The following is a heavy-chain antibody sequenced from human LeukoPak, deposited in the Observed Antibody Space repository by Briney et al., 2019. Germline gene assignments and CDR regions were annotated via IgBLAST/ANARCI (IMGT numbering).Heavy chain of an antibody. CDR1: GGSISSYH. J-gene: IGHJ5*02. V-gene: IGHV4-59*08. CDR3: ARHAPNWFDP. Sequence: PSETLSLTCTVSGGSISSYHWSWIRQPPGKGLVWIGYIYYSGSTNYNPSLKSRVTISVDTSKNQFSLKLSAVTAADTAVYYCARHAPNWFDPWGQGTLVTVSS. CDR2: IYYSGST.